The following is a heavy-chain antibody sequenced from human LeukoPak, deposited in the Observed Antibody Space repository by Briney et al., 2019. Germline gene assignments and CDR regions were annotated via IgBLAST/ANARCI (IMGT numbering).Heavy chain of an antibody. CDR2: IKQDESEK. Sequence: GGSLRLSCAACGFSFSDYWMSWDRQTPGKGLEWVANIKQDESEKHYVDSVKGRFTISRDNAKNSLYLQMNSLRAEDTAVYYCARWSREWGDFQFDFWGQGTLVTVSS. CDR3: ARWSREWGDFQFDF. CDR1: GFSFSDYW. V-gene: IGHV3-7*01. D-gene: IGHD3-3*01. J-gene: IGHJ4*02.